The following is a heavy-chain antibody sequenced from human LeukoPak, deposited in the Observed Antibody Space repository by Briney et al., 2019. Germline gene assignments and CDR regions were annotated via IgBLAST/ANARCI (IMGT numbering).Heavy chain of an antibody. CDR1: GFSFRSYW. CDR3: ARVGIALTSPFDY. Sequence: GGSLRLSCAASGFSFRSYWMHWVRQAPGKGLEWVSRMDPDGRTIDYADSVRGRFTISRDNAKDTLYLQMHNLRTDDTAVYFCARVGIALTSPFDYWGLGTLVAVSS. D-gene: IGHD1-1*01. V-gene: IGHV3-74*01. CDR2: MDPDGRTI. J-gene: IGHJ4*02.